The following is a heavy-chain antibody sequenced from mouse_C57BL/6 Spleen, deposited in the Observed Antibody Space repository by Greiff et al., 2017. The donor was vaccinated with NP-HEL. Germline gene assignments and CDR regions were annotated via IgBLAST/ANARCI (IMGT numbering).Heavy chain of an antibody. CDR2: IFPGSGST. D-gene: IGHD2-4*01. J-gene: IGHJ3*01. V-gene: IGHV1-75*01. Sequence: QVQLKESGPELVKPGASVKISCKASGYTFTDYYINWVKQRPGQGLEWIGWIFPGSGSTYYNEKFKGKATLTVDKSSSTAYMLLSSLTSEDSAVYFCARWDDYDGGFAYWGQGTLVTVSA. CDR3: ARWDDYDGGFAY. CDR1: GYTFTDYY.